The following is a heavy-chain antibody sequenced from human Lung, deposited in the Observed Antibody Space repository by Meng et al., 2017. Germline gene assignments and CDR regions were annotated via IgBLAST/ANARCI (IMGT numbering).Heavy chain of an antibody. J-gene: IGHJ6*02. D-gene: IGHD4-17*01. Sequence: SLTCAVSGYSISTGYNWGWIRQPPGKGLEWIGSIYHSGSTYYNPSLKSRVSISVDTSKNQLSLKLSSVTAADTAVYYCARGAAVTLIFYHGMDVWGQGTMVTVSS. V-gene: IGHV4-38-2*01. CDR3: ARGAAVTLIFYHGMDV. CDR1: GYSISTGYN. CDR2: IYHSGST.